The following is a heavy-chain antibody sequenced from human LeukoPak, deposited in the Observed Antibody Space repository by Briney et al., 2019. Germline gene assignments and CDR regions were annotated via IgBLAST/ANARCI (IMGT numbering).Heavy chain of an antibody. D-gene: IGHD5-24*01. V-gene: IGHV1-18*01. CDR2: ISAYNGNT. CDR3: ARDMGWLQFLRSEGPPPDAFDI. Sequence: ASVKVSCKASGYTFTSYGISWVRQAPGQGLEWMGWISAYNGNTNYAQKLQGRVTMTTDTSTSTAYMELRSLRSDDTAVYYCARDMGWLQFLRSEGPPPDAFDIWGQGTMVTVSS. CDR1: GYTFTSYG. J-gene: IGHJ3*02.